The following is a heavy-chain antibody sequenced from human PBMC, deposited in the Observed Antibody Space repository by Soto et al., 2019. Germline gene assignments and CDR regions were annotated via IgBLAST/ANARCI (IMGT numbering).Heavy chain of an antibody. CDR1: GFTCSSYA. CDR2: ISYDGSNK. CDR3: AREVESRYSSGWLQGGQYYYGMDV. J-gene: IGHJ6*02. Sequence: GGSRTLSCAASGFTCSSYAMHWVRQAPGKGLEWVAVISYDGSNKYYADSVKGRFTISRDNSKNTLYLQMNSLRAEDTAVYYCAREVESRYSSGWLQGGQYYYGMDVWGQGTTVTVSS. V-gene: IGHV3-30-3*01. D-gene: IGHD6-19*01.